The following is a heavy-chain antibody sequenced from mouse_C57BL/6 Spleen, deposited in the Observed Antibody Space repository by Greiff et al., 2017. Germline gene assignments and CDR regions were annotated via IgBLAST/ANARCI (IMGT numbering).Heavy chain of an antibody. J-gene: IGHJ2*01. CDR1: GYTFTSYW. CDR3: ARDGNFHYFDY. V-gene: IGHV1-52*01. Sequence: VKLQQPGAELVRPGSSVKLSCKASGYTFTSYWMHWVKQRPIQGLEWIGNIDPSDSETHYNQKFKDKATLTVDKSSSTAYMQLSSLTSEDSAVYYCARDGNFHYFDYWGQGTTLTVSS. CDR2: IDPSDSET.